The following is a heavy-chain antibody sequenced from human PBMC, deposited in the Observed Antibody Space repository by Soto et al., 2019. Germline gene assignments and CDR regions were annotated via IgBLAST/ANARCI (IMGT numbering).Heavy chain of an antibody. V-gene: IGHV5-51*01. Sequence: GETLKISCKGSGYSFTSYWIGWVRQMPGKVLEWMGIIYPGDSDTRYSPSFQGQVTISADKSISTAYLQWSSLKASDTAMYYCARRASGWYGYYYGMDVWGQGXTVTVYS. D-gene: IGHD6-19*01. CDR2: IYPGDSDT. CDR3: ARRASGWYGYYYGMDV. CDR1: GYSFTSYW. J-gene: IGHJ6*02.